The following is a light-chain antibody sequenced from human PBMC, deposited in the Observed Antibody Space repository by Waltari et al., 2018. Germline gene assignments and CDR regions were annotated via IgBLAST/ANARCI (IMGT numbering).Light chain of an antibody. CDR1: QSIRTW. J-gene: IGKJ2*01. Sequence: DIQMTQSPSILSASVGDRVTITCRASQSIRTWLAWYQQKPGKAPKLLLYSTSNLETGVPSRFSCSGSGTEFSLTISSLQPDDFATYYCQQYNTYSTYTFGQGTKLEIK. V-gene: IGKV1-5*03. CDR2: STS. CDR3: QQYNTYSTYT.